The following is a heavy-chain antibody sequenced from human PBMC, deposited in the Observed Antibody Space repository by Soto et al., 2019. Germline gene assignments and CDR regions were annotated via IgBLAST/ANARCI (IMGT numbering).Heavy chain of an antibody. CDR2: ISWDGETT. CDR1: GLPFDDQN. J-gene: IGHJ4*02. CDR3: ASSQGDY. Sequence: EEHLVESGGDVVQPGGPLRFSGSASGLPFDDQNMYWFRQTWNGALEWVSLISWDGETTYYADSVKGRFTISRDNNKNSLYLQMNGLTIQDTALYYCASSQGDYWGQGTLVTVAS. V-gene: IGHV3-43*01.